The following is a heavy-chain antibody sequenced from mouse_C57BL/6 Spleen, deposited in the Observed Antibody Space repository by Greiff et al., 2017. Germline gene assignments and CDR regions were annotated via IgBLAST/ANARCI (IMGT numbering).Heavy chain of an antibody. Sequence: QVQLQQPGAELVKPGASVKMSCKASGYTFTSYWITWVKQRPGQGLEWIGDIYPGSGSTNYNEKFKSKAKLTVDTSSSTAYMQLRSLTSEDSAVYYCAREGITTVVATDYWGQGTTLTVSS. CDR3: AREGITTVVATDY. D-gene: IGHD1-1*01. CDR1: GYTFTSYW. J-gene: IGHJ2*01. V-gene: IGHV1-55*01. CDR2: IYPGSGST.